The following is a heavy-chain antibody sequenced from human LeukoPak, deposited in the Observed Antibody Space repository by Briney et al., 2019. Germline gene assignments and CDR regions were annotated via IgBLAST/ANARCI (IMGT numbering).Heavy chain of an antibody. CDR2: IYYSGST. CDR3: ARGDIAAFDY. J-gene: IGHJ4*02. Sequence: SETLSLTCTVSGGSISSNYWSWIRQPPGKGLEWIGYIYYSGSTNYNPFLKSRVTFSVDTSKNQFSLNLSSVTAADTAVYYCARGDIAAFDYWGQGTLVTVSS. D-gene: IGHD6-13*01. V-gene: IGHV4-59*01. CDR1: GGSISSNY.